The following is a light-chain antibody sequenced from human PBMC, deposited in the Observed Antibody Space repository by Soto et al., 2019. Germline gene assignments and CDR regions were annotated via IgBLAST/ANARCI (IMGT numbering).Light chain of an antibody. CDR1: QGIARA. J-gene: IGKJ4*01. CDR2: DAS. CDR3: QQFSNYPLT. Sequence: AIHLTQSPSSLSATVGDSVTITCRASQGIARALAWYHQKPGKAPKLLIYDASSLESGVPSRFSGSGYVTDFTLTITSLQPEDFATYYCQQFSNYPLTFGGGTKVEIK. V-gene: IGKV1D-13*01.